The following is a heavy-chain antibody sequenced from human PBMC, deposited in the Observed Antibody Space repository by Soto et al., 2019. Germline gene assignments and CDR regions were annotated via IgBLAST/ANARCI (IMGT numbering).Heavy chain of an antibody. J-gene: IGHJ6*02. Sequence: QGQLVESGGGVVQPGTSLRLSCEASGFIFSRYGMHWVRQAPGKGLEWVAVISYDGSNKYYAESVKGRFFIARDKSENTLYLQMNSLRAEDTAVYYCAKDLGSGKPYYYYAMDVWGQGTKVTDSS. V-gene: IGHV3-30*18. D-gene: IGHD3-10*01. CDR2: ISYDGSNK. CDR3: AKDLGSGKPYYYYAMDV. CDR1: GFIFSRYG.